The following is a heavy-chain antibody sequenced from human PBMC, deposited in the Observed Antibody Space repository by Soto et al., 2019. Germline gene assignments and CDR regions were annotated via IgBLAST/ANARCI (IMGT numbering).Heavy chain of an antibody. CDR3: ARDWVTFDY. CDR1: GFTFSNSA. CDR2: ISGSGDFT. D-gene: IGHD5-18*01. V-gene: IGHV3-23*01. J-gene: IGHJ4*02. Sequence: PGGSLRLSCAASGFTFSNSAMSWVRQAPGKGLEWVSVISGSGDFTFYADSVKGRFTISRDNSKNTLYLQMNSLRAEDTAVYYCARDWVTFDYWGQGTLVTVSS.